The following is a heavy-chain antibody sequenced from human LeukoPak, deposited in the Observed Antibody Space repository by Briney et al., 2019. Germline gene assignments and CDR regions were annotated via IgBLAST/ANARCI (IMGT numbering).Heavy chain of an antibody. J-gene: IGHJ4*02. CDR3: ARLYSSSWCFDY. Sequence: SETLSLTCTVAGGSISSYYWSWIRQPPGKGLEWIGYIYYSGSTNYNPSLKSRVTISVDTSKNQFSLKLSSVTAADTAVYYCARLYSSSWCFDYWGQGTLVTVSS. CDR2: IYYSGST. V-gene: IGHV4-59*08. CDR1: GGSISSYY. D-gene: IGHD6-13*01.